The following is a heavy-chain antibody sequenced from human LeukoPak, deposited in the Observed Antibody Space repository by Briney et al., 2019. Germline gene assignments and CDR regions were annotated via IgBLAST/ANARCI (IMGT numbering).Heavy chain of an antibody. V-gene: IGHV4-59*11. D-gene: IGHD3-10*01. CDR2: IYYSGST. Sequence: SETLSLTCTVSGGSISSHYWSWIRQPPGKGLEWIGYIYYSGSTNYNPSLKSRVTISVDTSKNQFSLKLSSVTAADTAVYYCARDFSGLDYWGQGTLVTVSP. J-gene: IGHJ4*02. CDR1: GGSISSHY. CDR3: ARDFSGLDY.